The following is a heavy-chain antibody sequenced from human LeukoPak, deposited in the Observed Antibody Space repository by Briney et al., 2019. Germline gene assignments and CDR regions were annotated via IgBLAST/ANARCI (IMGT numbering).Heavy chain of an antibody. Sequence: RASVKVSCKVSGHTLSDLSMHWVRQAPGKGLEWMGGFNPEDAETIYAQKFQGRVTMTEDTSTDTVYMELNSLISDDTAVYYCATPVPHDTSGYYYRFDYWGQGTLVTVSS. CDR1: GHTLSDLS. CDR3: ATPVPHDTSGYYYRFDY. CDR2: FNPEDAET. V-gene: IGHV1-24*01. J-gene: IGHJ4*02. D-gene: IGHD3-22*01.